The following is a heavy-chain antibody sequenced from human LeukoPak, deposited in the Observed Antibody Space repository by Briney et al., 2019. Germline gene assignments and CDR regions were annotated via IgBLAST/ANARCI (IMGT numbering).Heavy chain of an antibody. J-gene: IGHJ4*02. D-gene: IGHD3-10*01. CDR1: GGSVSSYY. CDR3: AGYGSGSYHKAFDY. Sequence: SETLSLTCTVSGGSVSSYYWSWIRQPPGKGLEWIGYIYYSGSTSYNPSLKSRVTISIDTSKNQFSLKLNSVTAADTAVYYCAGYGSGSYHKAFDYWGQGTLVTVSS. V-gene: IGHV4-59*02. CDR2: IYYSGST.